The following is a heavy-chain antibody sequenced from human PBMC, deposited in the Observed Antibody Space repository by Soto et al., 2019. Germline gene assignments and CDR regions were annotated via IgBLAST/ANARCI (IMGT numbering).Heavy chain of an antibody. CDR2: INHSGRV. CDR3: STRAYDTNGYYRFDP. CDR1: GGSFSGHS. V-gene: IGHV4-34*01. Sequence: LSLTCAVYGGSFSGHSWTWIRHSPGKGLEWIGNINHSGRVNYSPSLKSRVTISLDTSKNQFSLTLSAVTAADTAMYYCSTRAYDTNGYYRFDPWGQGTLVTVSS. J-gene: IGHJ5*01. D-gene: IGHD3-22*01.